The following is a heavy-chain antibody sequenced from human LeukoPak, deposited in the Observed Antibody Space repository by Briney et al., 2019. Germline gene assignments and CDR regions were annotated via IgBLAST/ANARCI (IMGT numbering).Heavy chain of an antibody. CDR1: GGSISSSDW. D-gene: IGHD1-1*01. CDR3: ARDASLQMGAFDV. V-gene: IGHV4-4*02. CDR2: IYHSGST. Sequence: PSGTPSLTCAVSGGSISSSDWWTWVRRPPGEGLEWIGEIYHSGSTKYNPSLKSRVTISVDKSKNQFSLKVSSVTAADTAVYYCARDASLQMGAFDVWGQGTMVTVSS. J-gene: IGHJ3*01.